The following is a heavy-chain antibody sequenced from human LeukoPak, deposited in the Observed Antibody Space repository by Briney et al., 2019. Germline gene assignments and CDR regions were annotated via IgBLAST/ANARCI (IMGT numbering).Heavy chain of an antibody. D-gene: IGHD3-22*01. J-gene: IGHJ4*02. V-gene: IGHV3-72*01. CDR3: ATETKDSSAYYYFDY. CDR2: IRNRARGYTT. CDR1: GSTFSDHY. Sequence: GGSLTLSCVASGSTFSDHYMDWFRQAPGKGLEWVARIRNRARGYTTDYAASAKGRFTISRDDSEGSLYLQMNSLQTEDTAVYYCATETKDSSAYYYFDYWGQGALVTVSS.